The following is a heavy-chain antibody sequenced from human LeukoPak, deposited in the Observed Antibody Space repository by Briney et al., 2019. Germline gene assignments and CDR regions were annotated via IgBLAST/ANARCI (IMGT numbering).Heavy chain of an antibody. J-gene: IGHJ4*02. CDR2: ISSSSSTI. V-gene: IGHV3-48*01. D-gene: IGHD2-21*02. CDR3: AKDRGDYPPYFDY. Sequence: TGGSLRLSCAASGFTFSSYSMNWVRQAPGKGLEWVSYISSSSSTIYYADSVKGRFTISRDNAKNSLYLQMNSLRAEDTAVYYCAKDRGDYPPYFDYWGQGTLVTVSS. CDR1: GFTFSSYS.